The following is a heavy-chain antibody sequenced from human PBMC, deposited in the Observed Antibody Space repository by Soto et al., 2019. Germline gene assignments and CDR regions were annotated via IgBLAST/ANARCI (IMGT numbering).Heavy chain of an antibody. D-gene: IGHD3-22*01. J-gene: IGHJ5*02. V-gene: IGHV4-31*03. CDR2: ISYSGST. CDR3: ARLGGYYQSLDT. Sequence: SEALSLTCTVSGGSISTSGSYWTWIRQHPGKGLEWIGYISYSGSTDYNPSLESRVTISVDTSMNQISLKLSSVTAADTAFYYCARLGGYYQSLDTWGQGTLVTVSS. CDR1: GGSISTSGSY.